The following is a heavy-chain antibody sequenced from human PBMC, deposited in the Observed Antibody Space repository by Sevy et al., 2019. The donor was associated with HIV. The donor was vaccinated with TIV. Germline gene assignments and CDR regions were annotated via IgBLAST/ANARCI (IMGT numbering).Heavy chain of an antibody. D-gene: IGHD3-10*01. J-gene: IGHJ3*02. CDR2: IYYSGST. CDR1: GGSISSSSYY. Sequence: SETLSLTCTVSGGSISSSSYYWGWIRQPPGKGLEWIGSIYYSGSTYYNPSLKSRVTISVDTSKNQFSLKLSSVTAADTAVYYWARQDAALLWFGEGGIDAFDIWGQGTMVTVSS. CDR3: ARQDAALLWFGEGGIDAFDI. V-gene: IGHV4-39*01.